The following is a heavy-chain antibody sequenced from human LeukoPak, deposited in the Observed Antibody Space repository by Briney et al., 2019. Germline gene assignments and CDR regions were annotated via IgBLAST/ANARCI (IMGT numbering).Heavy chain of an antibody. CDR3: VKGYTSYGDY. J-gene: IGHJ4*02. V-gene: IGHV3-30*02. CDR1: GFTFSTYG. D-gene: IGHD4-11*01. CDR2: IRYDGSNK. Sequence: GGSLRLSCAASGFTFSTYGMHWVRQAPGKGLEWVAFIRYDGSNKYYADSVKGRFTISRDNSKNTLYLQMNSLRADDTAVYYCVKGYTSYGDYWGQGTLVIVSS.